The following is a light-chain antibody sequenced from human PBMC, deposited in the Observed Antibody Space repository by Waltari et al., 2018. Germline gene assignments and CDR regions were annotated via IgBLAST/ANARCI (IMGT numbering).Light chain of an antibody. V-gene: IGKV1-39*01. CDR3: QQSYSTPRT. CDR2: AAT. J-gene: IGKJ1*01. CDR1: QRIGSY. Sequence: DIQMTQSPSSLSASVGDRVTITCRASQRIGSYLNWYQQKPGKAPKLLIYAATSLQSEVPSRFTGGGSGTDFTLTISSLQPEDFATYYCQQSYSTPRTFGQGTKVDIK.